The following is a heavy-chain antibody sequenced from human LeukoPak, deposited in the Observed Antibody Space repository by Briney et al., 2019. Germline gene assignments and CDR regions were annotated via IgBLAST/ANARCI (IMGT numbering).Heavy chain of an antibody. V-gene: IGHV3-30*02. CDR1: GFTFSSYG. J-gene: IGHJ4*02. CDR3: AKDRLGTVATYYFDY. D-gene: IGHD4-23*01. CDR2: IRYDGSNK. Sequence: PGGSLRLSCAASGFTFSSYGMHWVRQAPGKGLEWVAFIRYDGSNKYYADSVKGRFTISRDNSKNTLYLQMNSLRAEDTAVYYCAKDRLGTVATYYFDYWGQGTLVTVSS.